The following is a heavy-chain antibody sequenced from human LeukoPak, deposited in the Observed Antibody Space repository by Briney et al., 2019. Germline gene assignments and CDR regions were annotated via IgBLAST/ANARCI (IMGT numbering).Heavy chain of an antibody. CDR1: GFTLSSRW. Sequence: GGSLGLSCVVSGFTLSSRWMMWVRQAPGEGLEWVTNINRDGSEKNYVDSVKGRFTITRDNAENSLYLQMNSLKVEDSAIYYCATYDSWSGYNIAYWGQGTLVTVSS. CDR3: ATYDSWSGYNIAY. D-gene: IGHD3-3*01. CDR2: INRDGSEK. J-gene: IGHJ4*02. V-gene: IGHV3-7*03.